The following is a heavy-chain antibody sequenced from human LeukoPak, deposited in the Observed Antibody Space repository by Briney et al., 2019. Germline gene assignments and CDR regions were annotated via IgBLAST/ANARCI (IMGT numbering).Heavy chain of an antibody. J-gene: IGHJ4*02. D-gene: IGHD3-10*01. CDR1: GGSISSGGYY. CDR2: IYYSGST. CDR3: ARDSSYYGSGSFDY. V-gene: IGHV4-31*03. Sequence: PSETLSLTCTVSGGSISSGGYYWSWIRQHPGKGLEWIGYIYYSGSTYYNPSLKSRVTISVDMSKNQFSLKLSSVTAADTAVYYCARDSSYYGSGSFDYWGQGTLVTVSS.